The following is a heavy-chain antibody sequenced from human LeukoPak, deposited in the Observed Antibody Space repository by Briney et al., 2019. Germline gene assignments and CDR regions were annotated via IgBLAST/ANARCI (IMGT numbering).Heavy chain of an antibody. CDR3: ARARSSYGYGDAFDI. D-gene: IGHD5-18*01. J-gene: IGHJ3*02. V-gene: IGHV1-8*01. CDR1: GYTFTSYD. Sequence: ASVTVSCKASGYTFTSYDINWVRQATGQGLEWMGWMNPNSGNTGYAQKFQGRVTMTRNTSISTAYMELSSLRSEDTAVYYCARARSSYGYGDAFDIWGQGTMVTVSS. CDR2: MNPNSGNT.